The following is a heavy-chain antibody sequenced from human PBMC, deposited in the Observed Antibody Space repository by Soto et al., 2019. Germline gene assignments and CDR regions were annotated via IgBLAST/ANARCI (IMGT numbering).Heavy chain of an antibody. CDR3: GRAPLKVVGYSLY. V-gene: IGHV1-46*03. Sequence: ASVKVSCKASGYTFTNYYMHWVRQAPGQGLEWMGIINPSGGSASYAQKFQGRVTMTRDTSTSTVYMELNSLSFEDTAVYYCGRAPLKVVGYSLYWGQGTLVTVSS. J-gene: IGHJ4*02. D-gene: IGHD2-15*01. CDR1: GYTFTNYY. CDR2: INPSGGSA.